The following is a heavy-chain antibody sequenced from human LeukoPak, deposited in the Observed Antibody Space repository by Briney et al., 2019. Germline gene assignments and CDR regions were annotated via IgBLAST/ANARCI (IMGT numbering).Heavy chain of an antibody. D-gene: IGHD3-10*01. CDR2: IDPNSGGT. V-gene: IGHV1-2*02. J-gene: IGHJ2*01. Sequence: GASVKVSCRASGYTFTAHYIHWVRRAPGQGLEWMGWIDPNSGGTNYAQRFLGSVTMTGDTSINTAFMEVRRLRSDDTAIYYCARGRGTTMVRGVITNYFDLWGRGSLVTVSS. CDR3: ARGRGTTMVRGVITNYFDL. CDR1: GYTFTAHY.